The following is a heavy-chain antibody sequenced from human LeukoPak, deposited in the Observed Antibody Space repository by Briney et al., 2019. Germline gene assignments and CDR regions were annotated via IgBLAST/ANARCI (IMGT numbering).Heavy chain of an antibody. D-gene: IGHD3-22*01. CDR2: ISSSRSAI. Sequence: GGSLRLSCAASGFTFSTYSMSWVRQAPGKGLEWVSYISSSRSAIYYADSVKGRFTISRDNAKNSLYLQMNSLRDEDTAVYYRARATYYYDSSGYYVGLGFDYWGQGTLVTVSS. J-gene: IGHJ4*02. CDR3: ARATYYYDSSGYYVGLGFDY. V-gene: IGHV3-48*02. CDR1: GFTFSTYS.